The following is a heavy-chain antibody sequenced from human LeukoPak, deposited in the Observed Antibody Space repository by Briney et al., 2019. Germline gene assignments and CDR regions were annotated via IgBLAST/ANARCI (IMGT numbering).Heavy chain of an antibody. D-gene: IGHD1-26*01. CDR3: AKEEPSGSYYSGGAFDY. V-gene: IGHV3-30*02. Sequence: PGGSLRLSCAASGFTFSSYGMHWVRQAPGKGLEWVAFIRYDGSNKYYADSVKGRFTISRDNSKNTLYLQMNSLRAEDTAVYYCAKEEPSGSYYSGGAFDYWGQGTLVTVSS. CDR2: IRYDGSNK. CDR1: GFTFSSYG. J-gene: IGHJ4*02.